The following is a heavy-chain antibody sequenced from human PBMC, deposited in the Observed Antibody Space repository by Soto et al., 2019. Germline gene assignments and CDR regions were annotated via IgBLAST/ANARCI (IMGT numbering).Heavy chain of an antibody. CDR3: ARVLSSSSWYRWFDP. V-gene: IGHV3-11*01. Sequence: GGSLRLSCAASGFTFSDYYMSWIRQAPGKGLEWVSFISGSGGTIDYADSMKGRFIVSRDNAKTSLYLQITSLRAEDTAVYYCARVLSSSSWYRWFDPWGQGTLVTVSS. J-gene: IGHJ5*02. D-gene: IGHD6-13*01. CDR2: ISGSGGTI. CDR1: GFTFSDYY.